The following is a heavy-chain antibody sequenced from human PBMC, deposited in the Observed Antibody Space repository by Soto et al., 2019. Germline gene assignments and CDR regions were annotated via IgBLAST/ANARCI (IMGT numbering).Heavy chain of an antibody. CDR1: GFSFSTHA. CDR3: AKAFEELRPHWFDP. D-gene: IGHD1-7*01. CDR2: ISARGDST. J-gene: IGHJ5*02. V-gene: IGHV3-23*04. Sequence: EVQLVESGGGLVQPGGSLRLSCAASGFSFSTHAVTWVRQAPGKGLEWVSSISARGDSTYYADSVKGRFTISRDNSENTLYLRVNSLRAEDTAVYYCAKAFEELRPHWFDPWGQGTLVPVSS.